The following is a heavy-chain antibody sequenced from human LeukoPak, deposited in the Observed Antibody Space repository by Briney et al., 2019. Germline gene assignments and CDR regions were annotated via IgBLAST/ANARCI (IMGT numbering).Heavy chain of an antibody. CDR3: ARGGDGYNFAFDM. Sequence: GGSLRLSCAASALTVSSNYMSWVRQAPGKGLEWVSVLFSGGTTYYADTVTGRFAISRDNSKNTLYLHMNGLRAEDTAVYYCARGGDGYNFAFDMWGQGGKVTVSS. V-gene: IGHV3-53*05. J-gene: IGHJ3*02. D-gene: IGHD5-24*01. CDR2: LFSGGTT. CDR1: ALTVSSNY.